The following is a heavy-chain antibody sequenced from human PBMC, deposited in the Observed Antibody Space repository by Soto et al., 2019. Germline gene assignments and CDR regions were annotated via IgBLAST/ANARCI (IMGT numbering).Heavy chain of an antibody. CDR3: ARGGHVVVVTAALDY. CDR2: VNPSGDHT. V-gene: IGHV1-46*01. Sequence: QVQLVQSGAEVKKPGASVKVSCKASGDTFTDYYIHWVRQAPGQGLEWMGIVNPSGDHTTYAQHFLGRITMTRDTPTSTLYTELTSLTSEDTAVYYCARGGHVVVVTAALDYWGQGTLVTVSS. D-gene: IGHD2-21*02. CDR1: GDTFTDYY. J-gene: IGHJ4*02.